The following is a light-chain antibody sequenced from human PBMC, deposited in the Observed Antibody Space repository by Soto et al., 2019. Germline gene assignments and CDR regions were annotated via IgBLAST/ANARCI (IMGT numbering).Light chain of an antibody. V-gene: IGLV1-40*01. CDR1: SSNIGAGYD. CDR2: GNS. CDR3: QSYDSSLSGWV. J-gene: IGLJ3*02. Sequence: QAVVTQPPSVSGAPGQRVTISCTGSSSNIGAGYDVHWYQQLPGTAPKLLIYGNSNRPSGVPDRCSGSKSGTSASLAITGLQAEDEADYYCQSYDSSLSGWVFGGGTELTVL.